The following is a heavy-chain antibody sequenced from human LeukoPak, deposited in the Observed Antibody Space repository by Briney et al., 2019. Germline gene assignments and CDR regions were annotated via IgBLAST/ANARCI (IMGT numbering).Heavy chain of an antibody. CDR2: INHSGST. J-gene: IGHJ4*02. D-gene: IGHD3-3*01. Sequence: SETLSLTCAVSGGSFSGYYWTWIRQPPGKGLEWIGEINHSGSTNYNPSLKSRVTISVDTSKNQFSLKLSSVTAADTAVYYCARFNDFWSGYKEGHDYWGQGTLVTVSS. V-gene: IGHV4-34*01. CDR1: GGSFSGYY. CDR3: ARFNDFWSGYKEGHDY.